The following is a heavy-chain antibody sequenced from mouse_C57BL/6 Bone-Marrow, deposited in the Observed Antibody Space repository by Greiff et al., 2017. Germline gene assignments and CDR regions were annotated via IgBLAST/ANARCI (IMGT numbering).Heavy chain of an antibody. J-gene: IGHJ2*01. Sequence: VQLQQPGAELVKPGASVKMSCKASGYTFTSYWITWVKQRPGQGLEWIGDIDPGSGSTNYNEKFKSKATLTVDTSSSTAYMQHSSLTSEDSAVYSCARSEDGSGDWGQGTTLTVSS. V-gene: IGHV1-55*01. D-gene: IGHD3-2*02. CDR3: ARSEDGSGD. CDR1: GYTFTSYW. CDR2: IDPGSGST.